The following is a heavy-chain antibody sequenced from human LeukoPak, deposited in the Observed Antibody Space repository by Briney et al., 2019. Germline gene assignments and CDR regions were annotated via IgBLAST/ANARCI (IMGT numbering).Heavy chain of an antibody. Sequence: GGSLRLSCEASGFTFSSYSMSWVRQAPGKGLEWVANINQDGSEKFYVDSVKGRFTISRDNAKNSLYLQFNSLRAEDTAVYYCARERASGYCSGGGCYGYFDYWGQGTLVIVSS. CDR2: INQDGSEK. CDR1: GFTFSSYS. CDR3: ARERASGYCSGGGCYGYFDY. V-gene: IGHV3-7*01. J-gene: IGHJ4*02. D-gene: IGHD2-15*01.